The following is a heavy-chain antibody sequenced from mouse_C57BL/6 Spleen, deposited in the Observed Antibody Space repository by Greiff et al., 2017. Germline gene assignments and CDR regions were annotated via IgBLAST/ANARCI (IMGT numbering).Heavy chain of an antibody. CDR1: GFTFNTYA. CDR2: IRSKSSNYAT. V-gene: IGHV10-3*01. Sequence: EVQRVESGGGLVQPKGSLKLSCAASGFTFNTYAMHWVRQAPGKGLEWVARIRSKSSNYATYYADSVKDRFTISRDDSQSMLYLQMNNLKTEDTAMDYCVRASTMVTTKAMDYWGQGTSVTVSS. J-gene: IGHJ4*01. D-gene: IGHD2-2*01. CDR3: VRASTMVTTKAMDY.